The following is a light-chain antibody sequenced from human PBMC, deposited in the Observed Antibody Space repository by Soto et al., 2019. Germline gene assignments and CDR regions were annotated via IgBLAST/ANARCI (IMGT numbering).Light chain of an antibody. V-gene: IGKV3-15*01. CDR1: QSVSSN. Sequence: EIVMTQSPATLSVSPGERATLSCRASQSVSSNLAWYQQNPGQAPRLLIYGASTRATDIPARFSGSGSGTEFTLTISSLQSEDFAVYYCQQYNNWPRTFGQGTKLEIK. CDR3: QQYNNWPRT. J-gene: IGKJ2*01. CDR2: GAS.